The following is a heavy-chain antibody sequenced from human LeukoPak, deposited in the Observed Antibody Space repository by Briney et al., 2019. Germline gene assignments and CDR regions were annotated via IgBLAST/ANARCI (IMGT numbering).Heavy chain of an antibody. J-gene: IGHJ4*02. CDR2: IGGSGGGT. CDR1: GFTFINYA. Sequence: GGSLRLSCAASGFTFINYAMTWVRQAPGKGLEWVSAIGGSGGGTYYADSVRGRFTISRDNSKNTLYLQMNSLRAEDTAVYYCAVLGQQLGPYLFDYWGQGTLVTVSS. CDR3: AVLGQQLGPYLFDY. D-gene: IGHD6-13*01. V-gene: IGHV3-23*01.